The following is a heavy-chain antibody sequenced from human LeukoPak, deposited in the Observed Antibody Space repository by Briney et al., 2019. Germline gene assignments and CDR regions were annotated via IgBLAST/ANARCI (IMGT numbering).Heavy chain of an antibody. V-gene: IGHV3-7*01. CDR1: GFTFSSYW. CDR3: ARVGPDITMVRGVGLVGY. J-gene: IGHJ4*02. CDR2: IKQDGSEK. Sequence: PGGSLRLSCAASGFTFSSYWMSWVRQAPGKGLEWVANIKQDGSEKYYVDSVKGRFTISRDNAKNSLYLQMNSLRAEDTAVYYCARVGPDITMVRGVGLVGYWGRGTLVTVSS. D-gene: IGHD3-10*01.